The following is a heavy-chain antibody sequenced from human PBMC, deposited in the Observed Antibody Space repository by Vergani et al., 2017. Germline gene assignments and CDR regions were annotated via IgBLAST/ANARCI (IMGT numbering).Heavy chain of an antibody. D-gene: IGHD6-6*01. Sequence: QVQLVQSGAEVKKPGSSVKVSCKASGGTFSSYAISWVRQAPGQGLEWMGRIIPILGIANYAQKFQGRVTITADKSTSTAYMELSSLRSADTAVYYCAREAVSRVGIAARPDAFDIWGQGTMVTVSS. CDR1: GGTFSSYA. V-gene: IGHV1-69*04. CDR3: AREAVSRVGIAARPDAFDI. J-gene: IGHJ3*02. CDR2: IIPILGIA.